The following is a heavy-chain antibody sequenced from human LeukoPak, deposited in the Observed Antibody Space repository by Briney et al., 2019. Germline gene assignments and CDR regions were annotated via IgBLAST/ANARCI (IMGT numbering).Heavy chain of an antibody. CDR3: ARHQLLGPCFKGVCSDAFDI. D-gene: IGHD2-8*01. V-gene: IGHV5-10-1*01. Sequence: GESLKISCKGSGYSYTSYWISWVRQMPGKRLERMGRIDPSDSYTNYSPSFQGHLTISADKSISTAYLQWSSLKASDTAMYYCARHQLLGPCFKGVCSDAFDIWGQGTMVTVSS. CDR1: GYSYTSYW. J-gene: IGHJ3*02. CDR2: IDPSDSYT.